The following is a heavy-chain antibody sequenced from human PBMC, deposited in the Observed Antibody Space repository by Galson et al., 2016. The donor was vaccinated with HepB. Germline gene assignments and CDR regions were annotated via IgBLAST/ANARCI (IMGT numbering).Heavy chain of an antibody. CDR1: GFSFSRYV. Sequence: SLRPSCAASGFSFSRYVMHWVRQAPGKGLQWVAIIWYDGSNKYYADSVKGRFTISRDDATNTLYLQMNSLRAEDTAVYYCARGPYSSGWYYFDYWGQGTLVTVSS. CDR2: IWYDGSNK. V-gene: IGHV3-33*01. J-gene: IGHJ4*02. CDR3: ARGPYSSGWYYFDY. D-gene: IGHD6-19*01.